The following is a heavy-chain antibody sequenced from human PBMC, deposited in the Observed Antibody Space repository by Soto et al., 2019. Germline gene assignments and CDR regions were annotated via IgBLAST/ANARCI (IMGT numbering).Heavy chain of an antibody. J-gene: IGHJ6*02. V-gene: IGHV3-21*06. D-gene: IGHD3-10*01. Sequence: EVQLVESGGGLVKPGGSLRLSCAASGFTFSSFNMNWVRQAPGKGLEWVSSITTISIYIYYADSVKGRFTISRDNAKNSLYLQMNSLRADDTAVYYFARGGSGSWGMDVWGQGTTVTVSS. CDR2: ITTISIYI. CDR3: ARGGSGSWGMDV. CDR1: GFTFSSFN.